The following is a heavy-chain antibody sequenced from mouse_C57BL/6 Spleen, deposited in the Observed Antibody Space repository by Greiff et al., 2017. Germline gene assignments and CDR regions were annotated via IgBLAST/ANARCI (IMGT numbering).Heavy chain of an antibody. D-gene: IGHD3-2*02. Sequence: VQLQQPGAELVMPGASVKLSCKASGYTFTSYWMHWVKQRPGQGLEWIGEIDPSDSYTNYNQKFKGKSTLTVDKSSITAYMQLSSLTSEDSAVYSCESAKDSSGCEAWFAYWGQGTLVTVSA. CDR3: ESAKDSSGCEAWFAY. V-gene: IGHV1-69*01. J-gene: IGHJ3*01. CDR1: GYTFTSYW. CDR2: IDPSDSYT.